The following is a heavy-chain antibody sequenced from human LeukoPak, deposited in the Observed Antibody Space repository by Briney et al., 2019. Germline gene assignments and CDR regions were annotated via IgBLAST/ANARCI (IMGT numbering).Heavy chain of an antibody. CDR1: GYTFTSYD. CDR2: MNPNSGNT. Sequence: GASVKVSCKASGYTFTSYDINWVRQATGQGLEWMGWMNPNSGNTGYAQKFQGRVTMTRNTSISTAYMELSSLRSEDTAVYYCVRGPYSSSWYPDRWFDPWGQGTLVTVSS. D-gene: IGHD6-13*01. V-gene: IGHV1-8*01. J-gene: IGHJ5*02. CDR3: VRGPYSSSWYPDRWFDP.